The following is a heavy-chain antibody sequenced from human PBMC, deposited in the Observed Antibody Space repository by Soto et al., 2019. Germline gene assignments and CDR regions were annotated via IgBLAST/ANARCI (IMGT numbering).Heavy chain of an antibody. Sequence: EVHLLESGGGLVQPGGSLRLSCAASGFSFSIYAMTWVRQAPGKGVEWVSAISGSGGSTYYADSVKGRFTISRDNSKNTVYLQMHSLRAEDTAVYYCAKDYYASGSYLDPFRDWGQGTLVTVSS. CDR2: ISGSGGST. CDR1: GFSFSIYA. J-gene: IGHJ4*02. CDR3: AKDYYASGSYLDPFRD. V-gene: IGHV3-23*01. D-gene: IGHD3-10*01.